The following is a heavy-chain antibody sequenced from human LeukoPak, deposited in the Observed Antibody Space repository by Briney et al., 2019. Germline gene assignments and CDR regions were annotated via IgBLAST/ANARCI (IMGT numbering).Heavy chain of an antibody. CDR3: AKGRWALFDC. D-gene: IGHD3-10*01. J-gene: IGHJ4*02. Sequence: SETLSLTCTVSGGSISTYYWSWIRQPPGKGLEWIGYIYYSGSTNYNPSLKSRVTILVDTSKTQFSLQLSSVTAADTAVYYCAKGRWALFDCWGQGTLVIVSS. CDR1: GGSISTYY. CDR2: IYYSGST. V-gene: IGHV4-59*01.